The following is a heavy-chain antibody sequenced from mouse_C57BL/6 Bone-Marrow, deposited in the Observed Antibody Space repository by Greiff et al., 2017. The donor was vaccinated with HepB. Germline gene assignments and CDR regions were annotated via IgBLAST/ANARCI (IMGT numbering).Heavy chain of an antibody. CDR3: TRSITTVVATNRFAY. Sequence: QVQLKESGAELVRPGASVTLSCKASGYTFTDYEMHWVKQTPVHGLEWIGAIDPETGGTAYNQKFKGKAILTADKSSSTAYMELRSLTSEDSAVYYCTRSITTVVATNRFAYWGQGTLVTVSA. CDR2: IDPETGGT. V-gene: IGHV1-15*01. J-gene: IGHJ3*01. D-gene: IGHD1-1*01. CDR1: GYTFTDYE.